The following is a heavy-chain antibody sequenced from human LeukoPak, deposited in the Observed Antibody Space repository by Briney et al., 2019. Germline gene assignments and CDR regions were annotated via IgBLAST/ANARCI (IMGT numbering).Heavy chain of an antibody. CDR3: GYGSTGFITVSY. V-gene: IGHV3-49*04. J-gene: IGHJ4*02. D-gene: IGHD3-22*01. Sequence: GGSLRLTCTASEVTLGDYPLTWVSHAPGKGLEWVGFIRSRAYDGTTKYAASLRGRFTISRDDSKHIAYLQMNSLKIEDTAVYYCGYGSTGFITVSYWGPGTLVTVSS. CDR1: EVTLGDYP. CDR2: IRSRAYDGTT.